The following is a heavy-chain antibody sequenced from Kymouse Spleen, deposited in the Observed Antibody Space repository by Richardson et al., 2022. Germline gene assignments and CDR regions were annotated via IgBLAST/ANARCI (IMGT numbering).Heavy chain of an antibody. V-gene: IGHV6-1*01. CDR3: ARDGIGLELRADYYYGMDV. Sequence: QVQLQQSGPGLVKPSQTLSLTCAISGDSVSSNSAAWNWIRQSPSRGLEWLGRTYYRSKWYNDYAVSVKSRITINPDTSKNQFSLQLNSVTPEDTAVYYCARDGIGLELRADYYYGMDVWGQGTTVTVSS. J-gene: IGHJ6*02. CDR2: TYYRSKWYN. CDR1: GDSVSSNSAA. D-gene: IGHD1-7*01.